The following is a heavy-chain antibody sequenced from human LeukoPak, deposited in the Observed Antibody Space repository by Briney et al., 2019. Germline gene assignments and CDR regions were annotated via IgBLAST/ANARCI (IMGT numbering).Heavy chain of an antibody. CDR1: GFTVSSNY. CDR2: IYSGGST. Sequence: GGSLRLSCAASGFTVSSNYMSWVRQAPGKGLEWVSVIYSGGSTYYADSVKGRFTISRDNSKNTLYLQMNSLRAEDTAVYYCARDRGHSSGWYYYWGQGTLVTVSS. D-gene: IGHD6-19*01. V-gene: IGHV3-66*02. J-gene: IGHJ4*02. CDR3: ARDRGHSSGWYYY.